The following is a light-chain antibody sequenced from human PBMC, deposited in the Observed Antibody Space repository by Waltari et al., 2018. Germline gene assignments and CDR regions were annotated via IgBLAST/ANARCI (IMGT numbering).Light chain of an antibody. J-gene: IGLJ2*01. V-gene: IGLV1-44*01. CDR2: SNN. CDR3: AAWDDSLNGPV. Sequence: QSVLTQPPSASGTPGQRVTISCSGSSSNIGSDTVNWYQQLPGTAPKLLIYSNNLRPSGIPDRFSGSKSGTSASLAINGRQSEDEADYYCAAWDDSLNGPVFGGGTKLTVL. CDR1: SSNIGSDT.